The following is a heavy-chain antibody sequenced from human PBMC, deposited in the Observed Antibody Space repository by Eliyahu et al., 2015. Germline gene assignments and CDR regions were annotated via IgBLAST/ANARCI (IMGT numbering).Heavy chain of an antibody. J-gene: IGHJ4*02. D-gene: IGHD2-2*01. CDR2: IYYTGGT. CDR1: GGSIGSSSYY. V-gene: IGHV4-39*01. CDR3: VRLSRGFDY. Sequence: QLQLQESGPGLVKPSENLSLTCTVSGGSIGSSSYYWGWIRQPPGKGLEWIGNIYYTGGTYYQPSLKSRVTISADTSKNQFSLKLRSVNAADTAVYYCVRLSRGFDYRGQGTLVTVSS.